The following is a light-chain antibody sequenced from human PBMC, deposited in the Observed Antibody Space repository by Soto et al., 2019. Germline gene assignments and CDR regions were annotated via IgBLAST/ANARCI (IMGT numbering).Light chain of an antibody. J-gene: IGLJ1*01. CDR2: DVT. V-gene: IGLV2-11*01. CDR1: SSDVGGINY. CDR3: NSYTNSNTYV. Sequence: SVLTQPRSVSGSPEQSVTISCTGTSSDVGGINYVSWYQQHPGRAPKLVIYDVTKRPSGVPDRFSGSKSGNTASLTISGLQAEDEADYYCNSYTNSNTYVFGSGTKVTV.